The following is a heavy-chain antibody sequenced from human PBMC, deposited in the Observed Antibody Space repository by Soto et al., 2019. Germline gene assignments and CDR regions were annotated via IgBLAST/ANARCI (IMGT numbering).Heavy chain of an antibody. J-gene: IGHJ6*02. Sequence: ASVNVSCKASGYTFTSYYMHWVRQAPGQGLEWMGIINPSGGSTSYAQKFQGRVTMTRDTSTSTVYMELSSLRSEDTAVYYCARDRVGTTAYCGGDCYSYGMDVWG. CDR3: ARDRVGTTAYCGGDCYSYGMDV. CDR2: INPSGGST. CDR1: GYTFTSYY. V-gene: IGHV1-46*01. D-gene: IGHD2-21*02.